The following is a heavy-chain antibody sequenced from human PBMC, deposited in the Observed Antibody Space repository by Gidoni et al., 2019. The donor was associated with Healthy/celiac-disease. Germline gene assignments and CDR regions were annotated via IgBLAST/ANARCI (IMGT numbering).Heavy chain of an antibody. J-gene: IGHJ4*02. Sequence: EVQLVESGGGLVQPGGSLRLSCAASGFTFSSYSMNWVRQAPGKGLEWVSYISSISSTIYYADSVKGRFTISRDNAKNSLYLQMNSLGDEDTAVYYCARERWAPDYWGQGTLVTVSS. CDR3: ARERWAPDY. CDR1: GFTFSSYS. V-gene: IGHV3-48*02. CDR2: ISSISSTI. D-gene: IGHD1-26*01.